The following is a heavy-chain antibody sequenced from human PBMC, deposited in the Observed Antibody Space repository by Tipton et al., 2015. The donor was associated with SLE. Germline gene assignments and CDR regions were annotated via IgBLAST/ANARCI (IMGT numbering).Heavy chain of an antibody. J-gene: IGHJ6*02. V-gene: IGHV3-30*04. Sequence: PLRLSCAASGFTFSSYAMHWVRQAPGKGLEWVAVISYDGSNKYYADSVKGRFTISRDNSKNTLYLQMNSLRAEDTAVYYCARHLVTTYYGMDVWGQGTTVTVSS. CDR2: ISYDGSNK. CDR3: ARHLVTTYYGMDV. D-gene: IGHD4-17*01. CDR1: GFTFSSYA.